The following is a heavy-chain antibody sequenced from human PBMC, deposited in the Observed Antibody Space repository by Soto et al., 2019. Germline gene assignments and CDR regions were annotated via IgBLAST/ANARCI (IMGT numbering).Heavy chain of an antibody. CDR3: ANEAVTTVFDY. CDR1: GFTFSSYG. Sequence: LSFAASGFTFSSYGMHWVRQAPGKGLEWVAVISYDGSNKYYADSVKGRFTISRDNSKNTLYLQMNSLRAKDTAVYYCANEAVTTVFDYWGQGTLVTVSS. V-gene: IGHV3-30*18. CDR2: ISYDGSNK. D-gene: IGHD4-17*01. J-gene: IGHJ4*02.